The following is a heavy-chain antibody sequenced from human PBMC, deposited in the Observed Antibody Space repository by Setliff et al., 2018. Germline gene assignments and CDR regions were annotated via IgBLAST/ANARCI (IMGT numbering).Heavy chain of an antibody. CDR2: ISAYNGDT. D-gene: IGHD5-12*01. CDR3: ARCLPFLSGYERGAFDY. V-gene: IGHV1-18*01. J-gene: IGHJ4*02. Sequence: WASVKVSCKASGYTFTNYGINWVRQAPGQRLEWVGWISAYNGDTNYAQKFQGRVTMTTDRSTSTAYMELRSLKSDDTAVYYCARCLPFLSGYERGAFDYWGQGTLVTVSS. CDR1: GYTFTNYG.